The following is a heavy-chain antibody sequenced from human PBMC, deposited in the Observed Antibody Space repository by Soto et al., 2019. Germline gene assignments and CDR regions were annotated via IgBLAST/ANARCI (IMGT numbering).Heavy chain of an antibody. D-gene: IGHD3-16*01. CDR3: ARDLLGGPGQSNRDY. CDR1: GFTFSSYA. V-gene: IGHV3-30-3*01. Sequence: QVQLVESGGGVVQPGRSLRLSCAASGFTFSSYAMHWVRQAPGKGLEWVAVISYDGSNKYYADSVKGRFTISRDNSKNTLYLQMNSLRAEDTAVYYCARDLLGGPGQSNRDYWGQGTLVTVSS. J-gene: IGHJ4*02. CDR2: ISYDGSNK.